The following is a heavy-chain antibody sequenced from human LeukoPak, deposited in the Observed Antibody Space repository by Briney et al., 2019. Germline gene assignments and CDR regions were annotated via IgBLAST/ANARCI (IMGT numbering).Heavy chain of an antibody. CDR1: GLTLSTYS. J-gene: IGHJ4*02. V-gene: IGHV3-48*01. D-gene: IGHD4-23*01. CDR2: ITITGTL. Sequence: GSLRLSCAASGLTLSTYSLNWVRQAPGKGLEWLSHITITGTLYYADSVKGRFIVSRDNAENSLYLQMNSLRAEDTAVYYCASDYGGINRDYWGQGTLVTVSS. CDR3: ASDYGGINRDY.